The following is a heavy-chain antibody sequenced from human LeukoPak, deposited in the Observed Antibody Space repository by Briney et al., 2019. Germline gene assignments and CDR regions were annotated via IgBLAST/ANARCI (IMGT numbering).Heavy chain of an antibody. V-gene: IGHV1-2*02. CDR2: INPNSGGT. CDR3: AREGRQQLAHYYYYYYMDV. Sequence: ASVKVSCKAFGYTFTSNYMHWVRQAPGQGPEWMGWINPNSGGTNYAQKFQGRVTMTRDTSISTAYMELSRLKSDDTAVYFCAREGRQQLAHYYYYYYMDVWGKGTTVTVSS. J-gene: IGHJ6*03. CDR1: GYTFTSNY. D-gene: IGHD6-13*01.